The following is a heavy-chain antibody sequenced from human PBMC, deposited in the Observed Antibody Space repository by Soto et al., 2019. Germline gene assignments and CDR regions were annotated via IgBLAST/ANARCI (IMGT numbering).Heavy chain of an antibody. J-gene: IGHJ3*02. V-gene: IGHV4-30-4*01. CDR3: AREGYDFWSGYYLFAFDI. CDR1: GGSISSGDYY. Sequence: QVQLQESGPGLVKPSQTLSLTCTVSGGSISSGDYYWSWIRQPPGKGLEWIGYIYYSGSTYYNPSLKSRVTISGDTSKTQFSLKLSSVTAADTAVYYCAREGYDFWSGYYLFAFDIWGQGTMVTVSS. D-gene: IGHD3-3*01. CDR2: IYYSGST.